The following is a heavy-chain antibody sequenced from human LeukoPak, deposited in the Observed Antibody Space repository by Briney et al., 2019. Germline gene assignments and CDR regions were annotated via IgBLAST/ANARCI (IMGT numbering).Heavy chain of an antibody. D-gene: IGHD2-8*02. J-gene: IGHJ3*02. CDR3: ARLGGTGPLAAFDI. Sequence: SETLSLTCTVSGGSISDYYWSWIRQPPGKGLEWIGYIYYSVTPNYSPSLKSRVTISVDTSKNQFSLKLSSMTAADTAVYYCARLGGTGPLAAFDIWGQGTLVPVSS. CDR2: IYYSVTP. CDR1: GGSISDYY. V-gene: IGHV4-59*01.